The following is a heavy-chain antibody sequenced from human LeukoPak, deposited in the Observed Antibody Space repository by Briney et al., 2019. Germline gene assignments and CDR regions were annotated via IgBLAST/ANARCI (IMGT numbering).Heavy chain of an antibody. V-gene: IGHV4-34*01. Sequence: SETLSLTCAVSGGSFSGYYWSWIRQPPGKGLEWIGEINHSGSTNYNPSLKSRVTILVDRSKNQCSLTLSSVTPAHTAVYYCASRRYSSSWYINYWGQGTLVTVSS. J-gene: IGHJ4*02. CDR3: ASRRYSSSWYINY. D-gene: IGHD6-13*01. CDR1: GGSFSGYY. CDR2: INHSGST.